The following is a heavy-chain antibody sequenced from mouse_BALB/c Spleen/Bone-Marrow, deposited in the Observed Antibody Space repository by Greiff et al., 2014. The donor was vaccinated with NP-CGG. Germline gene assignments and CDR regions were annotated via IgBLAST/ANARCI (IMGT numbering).Heavy chain of an antibody. D-gene: IGHD2-14*01. CDR3: ARSYRFWYFDV. CDR1: GFTFTSSW. V-gene: IGHV1S130*01. CDR2: IHPNSGNT. Sequence: QVQLQQPGSVLVRPGTSVNLSCKASGFTFTSSWMHWAKQRPGQGLEWIGDIHPNSGNTYYNEKFKGKATLTVDSSSSTAYVDLSSLTSEDSPVYFCARSYRFWYFDVWGAGTTVTVSS. J-gene: IGHJ1*01.